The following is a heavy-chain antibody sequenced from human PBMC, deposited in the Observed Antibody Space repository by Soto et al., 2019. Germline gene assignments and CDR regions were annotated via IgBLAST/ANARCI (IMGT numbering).Heavy chain of an antibody. D-gene: IGHD3-16*01. V-gene: IGHV3-23*01. Sequence: VQLLQSGGGLVQPGGSLRLSCEASGFIFATTAMGWVRQAPGKGLEWVSTISGSGVRTYYADSVKGRFTISRVNSKNTLFLQMNSLGADDAAVYFCAAVMGSDYDYVWGSLSFDHWGQGALVTVST. J-gene: IGHJ4*02. CDR3: AAVMGSDYDYVWGSLSFDH. CDR1: GFIFATTA. CDR2: ISGSGVRT.